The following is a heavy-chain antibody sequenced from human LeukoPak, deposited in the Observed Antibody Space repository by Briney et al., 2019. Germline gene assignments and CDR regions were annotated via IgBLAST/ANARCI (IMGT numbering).Heavy chain of an antibody. J-gene: IGHJ4*02. CDR2: INSDGSST. CDR1: GFTFSSYW. V-gene: IGHV3-74*01. D-gene: IGHD1-26*01. CDR3: AKDEDRGELDY. Sequence: SGGSLRLSCAASGFTFSSYWMHWVRQAPGKGLVWVSRINSDGSSTSYADSVKGRFTISRDNAKNTLYLQMNSLRAEDTAVYYCAKDEDRGELDYWGQGTLVTVSS.